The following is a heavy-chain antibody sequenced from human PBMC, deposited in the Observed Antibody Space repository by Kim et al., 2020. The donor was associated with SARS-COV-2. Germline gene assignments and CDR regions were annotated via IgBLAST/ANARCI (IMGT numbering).Heavy chain of an antibody. CDR3: ARDYVWFGGRLRYYYYGMDV. CDR1: GYTFTSYA. V-gene: IGHV1-3*01. D-gene: IGHD3-10*01. J-gene: IGHJ6*02. Sequence: ASVKVSCKASGYTFTSYAMHWVRQAPGQRLEWMGWINAGNGNTKYSQKFQGRVTITRDTSASTAYMELSSLRSEDTAVYYCARDYVWFGGRLRYYYYGMDVWGQGTTVTVSS. CDR2: INAGNGNT.